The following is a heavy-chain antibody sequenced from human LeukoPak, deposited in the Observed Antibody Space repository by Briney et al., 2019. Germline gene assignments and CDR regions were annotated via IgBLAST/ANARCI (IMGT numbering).Heavy chain of an antibody. CDR1: GGTFNNYA. J-gene: IGHJ6*03. Sequence: ASVKVSCKASGGTFNNYAINWVRQAPGQGLEWMGWMNPNSGNTGYAQKLQGRVTMTRNTSISTAYMELSSLRSEDTAVYYCPRGLRYCSGGRCYFSPPYYYYMDVWGKGTTVTISS. CDR2: MNPNSGNT. D-gene: IGHD2-15*01. V-gene: IGHV1-8*02. CDR3: PRGLRYCSGGRCYFSPPYYYYMDV.